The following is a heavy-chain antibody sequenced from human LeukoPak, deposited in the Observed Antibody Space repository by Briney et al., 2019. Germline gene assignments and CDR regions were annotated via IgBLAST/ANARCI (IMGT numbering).Heavy chain of an antibody. D-gene: IGHD1-1*01. CDR3: ARGGWTSIWT. Sequence: TSQTLSLTCALSGDIVSSNSAAWHWIRQAPSRGLEWLVRTYYRSKLYNDYAICVKIRISINPDTSKNQFSLQLNSVSPEDTAVYYCARGGWTSIWTWGQGTLVTVSS. J-gene: IGHJ5*02. V-gene: IGHV6-1*01. CDR1: GDIVSSNSAA. CDR2: TYYRSKLYN.